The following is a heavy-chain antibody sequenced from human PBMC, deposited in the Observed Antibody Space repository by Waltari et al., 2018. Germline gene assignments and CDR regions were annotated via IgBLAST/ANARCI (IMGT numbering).Heavy chain of an antibody. J-gene: IGHJ4*02. Sequence: EVQLVQSGAEVKKPGATVKISCKASGYTFTAYYMNWVQQAPGKGLEWMGRVDPEDGETIYAEKFQGRVTITADTSTDTAYMELSSLRSEDTAVYYCATAGSSWLYYFDYWGQGTLVTVSS. CDR1: GYTFTAYY. V-gene: IGHV1-69-2*01. CDR2: VDPEDGET. D-gene: IGHD6-13*01. CDR3: ATAGSSWLYYFDY.